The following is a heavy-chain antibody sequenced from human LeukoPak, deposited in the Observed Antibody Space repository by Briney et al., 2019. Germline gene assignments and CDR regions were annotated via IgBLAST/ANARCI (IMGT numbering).Heavy chain of an antibody. V-gene: IGHV3-23*01. J-gene: IGHJ4*02. Sequence: GGSLRLSCAASGFTFNIYSMSWVRQAPGKGLEWVSSITSSGDATFYADSVRDRFTISRDNSKNTLYLQMSRLRAEDTAVYYCAKDRPNYHESNGHYYRPNGDYWGQGTLVTVSS. D-gene: IGHD3-22*01. CDR3: AKDRPNYHESNGHYYRPNGDY. CDR1: GFTFNIYS. CDR2: ITSSGDAT.